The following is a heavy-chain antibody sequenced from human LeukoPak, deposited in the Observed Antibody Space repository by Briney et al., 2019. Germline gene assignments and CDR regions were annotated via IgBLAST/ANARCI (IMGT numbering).Heavy chain of an antibody. J-gene: IGHJ4*02. CDR1: GGSISSYY. CDR2: IYYSGST. V-gene: IGHV4-59*13. D-gene: IGHD3-22*01. Sequence: SETLSLTCTVSGGSISSYYWSWIRQSPGKGLEWIGSIYYSGSTNYNPSLKSRVTISVDTSKKQFSLKLSSVTAADTAVYFCSKYYYDSSAYYYGFDYWGQGTLVTVSS. CDR3: SKYYYDSSAYYYGFDY.